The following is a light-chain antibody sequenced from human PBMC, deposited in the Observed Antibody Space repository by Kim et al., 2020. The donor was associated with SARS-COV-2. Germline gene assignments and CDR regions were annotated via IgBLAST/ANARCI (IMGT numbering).Light chain of an antibody. V-gene: IGKV3-20*01. CDR1: QSVSSSY. Sequence: EIVLTQSPGTLSLSPGERATLSCRASQSVSSSYFAWYQQTPGQAPRLLIYGASSRATGIPDRFSGSGSGTDFTLTISRLEPEDFAVYYCQQYGSSPWTFGQGTKVDIK. J-gene: IGKJ1*01. CDR3: QQYGSSPWT. CDR2: GAS.